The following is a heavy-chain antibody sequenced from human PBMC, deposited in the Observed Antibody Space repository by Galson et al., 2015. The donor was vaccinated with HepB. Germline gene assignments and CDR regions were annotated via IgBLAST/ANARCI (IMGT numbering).Heavy chain of an antibody. J-gene: IGHJ3*02. CDR1: GYTFTSYA. V-gene: IGHV1-3*01. CDR2: INAGNGNT. D-gene: IGHD4-23*01. CDR3: AREEIGPGGNPTIDI. Sequence: SVKVSCKASGYTFTSYAMHWVRQAPGQRLEWMGWINAGNGNTKYSQKFQGRVTMTTDTSTSTAYMELRSLRPDDTAVYYCAREEIGPGGNPTIDIWGQGTMVTVSS.